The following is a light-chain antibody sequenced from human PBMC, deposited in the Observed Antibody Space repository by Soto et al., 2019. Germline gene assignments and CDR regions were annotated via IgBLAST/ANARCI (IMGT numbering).Light chain of an antibody. CDR2: EVS. V-gene: IGLV2-14*03. Sequence: QSVLTQPASVSGSPGQSIAISCTGTSSEVGAYDYVSWYQQHPDKAPKLMIYEVSNRPSGVSDRFSGSKSVNTATLTISGLQSEDESDYYCASYTTTTSPIFRTATIVT. CDR3: ASYTTTTSPI. J-gene: IGLJ1*01. CDR1: SSEVGAYDY.